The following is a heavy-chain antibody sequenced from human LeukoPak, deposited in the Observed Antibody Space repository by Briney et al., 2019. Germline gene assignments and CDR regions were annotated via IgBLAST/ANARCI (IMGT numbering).Heavy chain of an antibody. CDR2: ISAYNGNT. CDR3: ARERYTVTADAFNI. Sequence: ASVKVSCKASGYTFTSYGISWVRQAPGQGLEWMGWISAYNGNTNYAQKLQGRVTMTTDASTSTAYMELRSLRSDDTAVYYCARERYTVTADAFNIWGQGTMVTVSS. D-gene: IGHD4-17*01. V-gene: IGHV1-18*01. J-gene: IGHJ3*02. CDR1: GYTFTSYG.